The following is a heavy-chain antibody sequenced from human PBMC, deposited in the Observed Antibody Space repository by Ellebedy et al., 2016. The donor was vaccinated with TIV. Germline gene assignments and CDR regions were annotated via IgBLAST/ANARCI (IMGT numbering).Heavy chain of an antibody. D-gene: IGHD1-14*01. J-gene: IGHJ3*02. CDR1: GGSISSPNYY. CDR3: ARPGMPLLFDAFDI. Sequence: GSLRLSCTVSGGSISSPNYYWGWIRQPPGTGLEWIGSIYYSGSTNYNPFLKSRVTIFVDTSKNHLSLKLSSVTAADTAVYYCARPGMPLLFDAFDIWGQGTMVTVSS. V-gene: IGHV4-39*02. CDR2: IYYSGST.